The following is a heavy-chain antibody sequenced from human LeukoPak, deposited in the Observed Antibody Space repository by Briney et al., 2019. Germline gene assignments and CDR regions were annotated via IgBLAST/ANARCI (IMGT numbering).Heavy chain of an antibody. Sequence: GGSLRLSCAASGFTFSNYAVSWVRQAPGKGLEWVSAISGSGGSTYYADSLKGRFTLSRDNSKNTVYLQLNSLRAEDAAVYYCAKDGNRYSSGWYYFDYWGQGTLVTVSS. CDR1: GFTFSNYA. CDR3: AKDGNRYSSGWYYFDY. CDR2: ISGSGGST. V-gene: IGHV3-23*01. J-gene: IGHJ4*02. D-gene: IGHD6-19*01.